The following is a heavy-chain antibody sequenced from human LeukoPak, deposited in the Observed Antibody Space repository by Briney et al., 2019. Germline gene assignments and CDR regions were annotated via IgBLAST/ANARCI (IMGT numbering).Heavy chain of an antibody. Sequence: GGSLRLSCAASGFTFSDYYMSSIRQAPGKGREGVSYISSSGSTIYYADSVKGGFTISRDNAKNSLYLQMNSLRAEDTAVYYCARRHRQAGVDYWGQGTLVTVSS. J-gene: IGHJ4*02. V-gene: IGHV3-11*04. D-gene: IGHD6-13*01. CDR3: ARRHRQAGVDY. CDR2: ISSSGSTI. CDR1: GFTFSDYY.